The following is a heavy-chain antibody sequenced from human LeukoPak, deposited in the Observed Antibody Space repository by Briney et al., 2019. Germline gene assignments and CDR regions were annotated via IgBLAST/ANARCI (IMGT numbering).Heavy chain of an antibody. CDR3: ARGRRSWNTAMVVYYMDV. CDR2: IYFTGNT. D-gene: IGHD5-18*01. Sequence: SETLSLTCIVSGGSISSSSYYWGWIRQPPGKGLEWIGNIYFTGNTYYNPSLKSRVTISIDTSKNQFSLKLSSVTAADTAVYYCARGRRSWNTAMVVYYMDVWGKGTTVTVSS. J-gene: IGHJ6*03. CDR1: GGSISSSSYY. V-gene: IGHV4-39*07.